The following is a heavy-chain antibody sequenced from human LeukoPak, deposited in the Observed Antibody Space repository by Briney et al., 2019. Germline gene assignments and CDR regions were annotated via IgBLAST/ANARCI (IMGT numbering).Heavy chain of an antibody. CDR3: AKDFYGGVYYFDY. D-gene: IGHD4-23*01. Sequence: PGGSLRLSCAASGFTFSSYAMHWVRQAPGKGLEWVAVISYDGSNKYYADSVKGRFTISRDNSKNTLYLQMNSLRAEDTAVYYCAKDFYGGVYYFDYWGQGTLVTVSS. V-gene: IGHV3-30-3*01. CDR1: GFTFSSYA. J-gene: IGHJ4*02. CDR2: ISYDGSNK.